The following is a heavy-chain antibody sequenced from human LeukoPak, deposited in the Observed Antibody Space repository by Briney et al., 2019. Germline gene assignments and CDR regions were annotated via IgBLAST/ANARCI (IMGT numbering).Heavy chain of an antibody. CDR2: ISYDGSNK. J-gene: IGHJ6*02. CDR1: GFTFSTYT. CDR3: PRDRYGMDV. Sequence: PGGSLRLSCAASGFTFSTYTMHWVRQAPGKGLEWVADISYDGSNKYYADSVKGRFTISRDNSRNTLYLQMNSLRAEDTAVYYCPRDRYGMDVWGQGTTVTVSS. V-gene: IGHV3-30*03.